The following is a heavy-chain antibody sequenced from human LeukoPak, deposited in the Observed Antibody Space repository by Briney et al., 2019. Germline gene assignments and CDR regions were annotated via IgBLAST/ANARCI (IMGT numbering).Heavy chain of an antibody. J-gene: IGHJ3*02. Sequence: PSETLSLTCTVSGGSISSGGYYWSCIRQHPGKGLEWIGYIYYSGSTYYNPSLKSRVTISVDTSKNQFSLKLSSVTAADTAVYYCARFSDRYCSGGSCYSGSHDAFDIWGQGTMVTVSS. D-gene: IGHD2-15*01. CDR3: ARFSDRYCSGGSCYSGSHDAFDI. V-gene: IGHV4-31*03. CDR1: GGSISSGGYY. CDR2: IYYSGST.